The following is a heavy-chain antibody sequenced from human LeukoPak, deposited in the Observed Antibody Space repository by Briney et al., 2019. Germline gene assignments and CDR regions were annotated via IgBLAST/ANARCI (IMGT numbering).Heavy chain of an antibody. CDR2: ISSSSSTI. Sequence: PGGSLRLSCAASGFTFSGFWMHWVRQAPGKGLEWVSYISSSSSTIYYADSVKGRFTISRDNAKNSLYLQMNSLRAEDTAVYYCASAWSYHLDYWGQGTLVTVSS. CDR1: GFTFSGFW. J-gene: IGHJ4*02. CDR3: ASAWSYHLDY. V-gene: IGHV3-48*04. D-gene: IGHD1-26*01.